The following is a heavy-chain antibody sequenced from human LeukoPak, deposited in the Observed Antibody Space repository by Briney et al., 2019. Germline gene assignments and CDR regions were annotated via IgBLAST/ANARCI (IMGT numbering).Heavy chain of an antibody. CDR2: ISWNSGSL. V-gene: IGHV3-9*03. Sequence: GRSLRLSCAASGFTFDDYAMHWVRQAPGKGLEWVSGISWNSGSLGYADSVKSRFTIFRDNAKNSLYLQMNSLRDEDMALYYCAKGAEYSSSWYDYWGQGTLVTVSS. CDR1: GFTFDDYA. J-gene: IGHJ4*02. CDR3: AKGAEYSSSWYDY. D-gene: IGHD6-13*01.